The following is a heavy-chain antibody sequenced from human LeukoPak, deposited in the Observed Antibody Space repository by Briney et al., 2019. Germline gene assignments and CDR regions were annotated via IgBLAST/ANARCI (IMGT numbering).Heavy chain of an antibody. D-gene: IGHD1-26*01. J-gene: IGHJ3*02. CDR1: GGSISSYY. CDR2: IYYSGST. Sequence: SETLSLTCTVSGGSISSYYWSWIRQPPGKGLEWIGYIYYSGSTNYNPSLKSRVTISVDTSKNQFSLKLSSVTAADTAVYYCASADKYSGSSDAFDIWGQGTMVTVSS. V-gene: IGHV4-59*01. CDR3: ASADKYSGSSDAFDI.